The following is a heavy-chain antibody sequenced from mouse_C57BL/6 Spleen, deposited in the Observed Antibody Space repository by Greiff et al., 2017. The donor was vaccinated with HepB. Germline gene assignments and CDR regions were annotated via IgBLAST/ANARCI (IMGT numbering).Heavy chain of an antibody. CDR2: IYWDDDK. J-gene: IGHJ1*03. CDR1: GFSLSTSGMG. Sequence: QVTLKVSGPGILQSSQTLSLTCSFPGFSLSTSGMGVSWIRQPSGKGLEWLAHIYWDDDKRYNPSLKSRLTISKDTSRNQVFLKITSVDTADTATYYCARAITTVPYWYFDVWGTGTTVTVSS. D-gene: IGHD1-1*01. V-gene: IGHV8-12*01. CDR3: ARAITTVPYWYFDV.